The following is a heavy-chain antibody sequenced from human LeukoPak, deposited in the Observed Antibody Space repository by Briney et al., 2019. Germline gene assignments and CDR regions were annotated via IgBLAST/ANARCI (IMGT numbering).Heavy chain of an antibody. CDR3: AKDRDYSSSGASVVY. Sequence: GRSLRLSCAASGFIFYDYAMHWVRQAPGKGLEWVSGISWNSGSIGYADSVKGRFTISRDNAKNSLYLQMNSLRAEDTALYYWAKDRDYSSSGASVVYWGQGTLVTVSS. D-gene: IGHD6-6*01. CDR1: GFIFYDYA. J-gene: IGHJ4*02. CDR2: ISWNSGSI. V-gene: IGHV3-9*01.